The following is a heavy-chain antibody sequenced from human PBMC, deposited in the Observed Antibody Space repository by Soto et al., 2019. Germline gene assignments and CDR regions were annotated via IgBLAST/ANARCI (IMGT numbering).Heavy chain of an antibody. CDR3: AYTYYYDSSAWFDP. CDR2: IIPIFGTA. J-gene: IGHJ5*02. Sequence: SVKVSCKASGGTFSSYAISWVRQAPGQGLEWMGGIIPIFGTANYAQKFQGRVTITADESTSTAYMELSSLRSEDTAVYYCAYTYYYDSSAWFDPWGQGTLVTAPQ. V-gene: IGHV1-69*13. D-gene: IGHD3-22*01. CDR1: GGTFSSYA.